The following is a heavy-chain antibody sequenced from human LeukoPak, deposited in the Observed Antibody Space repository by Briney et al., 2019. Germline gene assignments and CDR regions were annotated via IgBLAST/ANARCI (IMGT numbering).Heavy chain of an antibody. J-gene: IGHJ4*02. CDR1: GGTFSSNA. CDR3: ARSYYDSSGYYSPFDY. CDR2: IIPIFGTA. D-gene: IGHD3-22*01. V-gene: IGHV1-69*13. Sequence: PLASVKVSCKASGGTFSSNAISWVRQAPGQGLEWMGGIIPIFGTANYAQKFQGRVTITADESTSTAYMELSSLRSEDTAVYYCARSYYDSSGYYSPFDYWGQGTLVTVSS.